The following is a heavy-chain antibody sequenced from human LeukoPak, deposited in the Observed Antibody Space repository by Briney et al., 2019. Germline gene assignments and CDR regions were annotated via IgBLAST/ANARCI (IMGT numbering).Heavy chain of an antibody. V-gene: IGHV3-9*01. Sequence: PGRSLRLSCGASGFTFDDYAMHWVRRAPGKGLEGVSVISWKSGSIGYADSVKGRFTISRDNAKNSLYLQMNRLRAEEPALYYRAKDIRVAADLGALSFDYWGQGTLVTVSS. CDR3: AKDIRVAADLGALSFDY. D-gene: IGHD2-2*01. CDR1: GFTFDDYA. J-gene: IGHJ4*02. CDR2: ISWKSGSI.